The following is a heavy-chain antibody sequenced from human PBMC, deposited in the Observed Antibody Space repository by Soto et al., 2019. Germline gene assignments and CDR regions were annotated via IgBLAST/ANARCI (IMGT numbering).Heavy chain of an antibody. CDR1: GFTFSSYW. CDR3: ARHDSWYVVDY. V-gene: IGHV3-74*01. J-gene: IGHJ4*02. Sequence: GGSLRLSCAASGFTFSSYWMHWVRQAPGKGLVWVSRINSDGSSTSYADSVKGRFTISRDNAKNTLYLQMNSLRAEDTAVYYCARHDSWYVVDYWGQGTLVTVSS. D-gene: IGHD6-13*01. CDR2: INSDGSST.